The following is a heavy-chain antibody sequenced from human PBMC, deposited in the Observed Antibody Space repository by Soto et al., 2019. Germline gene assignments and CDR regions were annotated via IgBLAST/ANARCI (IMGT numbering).Heavy chain of an antibody. CDR1: EFTFSSYG. CDR3: AKDVYGDYRGYFDL. Sequence: QVQLVESGGGVVQPGRSLRLSCAASEFTFSSYGMHWVRQAPGKGLEWVAVISYDGSNKYYADSVKGRFTISRDNSKNTLYLQMHSLRAEDKAMYYCAKDVYGDYRGYFDLWGRGTLVTVSS. CDR2: ISYDGSNK. J-gene: IGHJ2*01. V-gene: IGHV3-30*18. D-gene: IGHD4-17*01.